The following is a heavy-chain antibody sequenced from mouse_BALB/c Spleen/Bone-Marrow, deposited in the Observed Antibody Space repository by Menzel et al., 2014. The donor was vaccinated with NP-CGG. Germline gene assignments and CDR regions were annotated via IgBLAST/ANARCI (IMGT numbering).Heavy chain of an antibody. J-gene: IGHJ1*01. Sequence: VQLKESGAELVKPGASVGLSCTASGFNIKDTYIHWVKQRPEQGLEWIGRIDPANGYTIYDPKFQGKATITADTTSNTTYLQLSSLTSEDTAVYYCALITAATFSYWYFDVWGAGTTVTVSS. D-gene: IGHD1-2*01. V-gene: IGHV14-3*02. CDR1: GFNIKDTY. CDR3: ALITAATFSYWYFDV. CDR2: IDPANGYT.